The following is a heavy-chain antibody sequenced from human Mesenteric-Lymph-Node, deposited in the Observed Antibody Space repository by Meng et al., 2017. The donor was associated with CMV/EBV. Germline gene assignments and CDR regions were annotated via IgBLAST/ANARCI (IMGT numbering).Heavy chain of an antibody. Sequence: SVKVSCKASGGTFSSYAISWVRQAPGQGLEWMGGIIPIFGTANYAQKFQGRVTITTDESTSTAYMELSSLRSEDTAVYYCARSDRYYYHFLSGQPDSPGMDVWGQGTTVTVSS. CDR1: GGTFSSYA. CDR2: IIPIFGTA. J-gene: IGHJ6*02. V-gene: IGHV1-69*05. D-gene: IGHD3-3*01. CDR3: ARSDRYYYHFLSGQPDSPGMDV.